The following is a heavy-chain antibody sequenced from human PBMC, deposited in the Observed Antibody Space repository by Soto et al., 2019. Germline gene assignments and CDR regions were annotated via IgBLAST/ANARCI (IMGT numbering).Heavy chain of an antibody. J-gene: IGHJ6*02. CDR2: IYYSGST. CDR1: GGSISSYY. CDR3: ARNGAVGPLHYYYGMDV. D-gene: IGHD2-8*01. Sequence: SETLSLTCTVSGGSISSYYWSWIRQPPGKGLEWIGYIYYSGSTNYNPSLKSRVTISVDTSKNQFSLKLSSVTAADTAMYYCARNGAVGPLHYYYGMDVWGQGTTVTVSS. V-gene: IGHV4-59*01.